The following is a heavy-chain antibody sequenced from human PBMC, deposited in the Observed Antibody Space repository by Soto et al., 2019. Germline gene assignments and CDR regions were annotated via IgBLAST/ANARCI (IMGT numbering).Heavy chain of an antibody. CDR2: SIPIFGTA. V-gene: IGHV1-69*13. CDR1: GGTFNNYP. CDR3: ARGRGYSGDDHYYYFDMDV. D-gene: IGHD5-12*01. J-gene: IGHJ6*02. Sequence: SVKVSCKASGGTFNNYPITWVRQAPGEGLEWMGGSIPIFGTANYAQKFQGRVTISADESTSTAYMELSSLRSEDTAVYYCARGRGYSGDDHYYYFDMDVWGQGTTVTVSS.